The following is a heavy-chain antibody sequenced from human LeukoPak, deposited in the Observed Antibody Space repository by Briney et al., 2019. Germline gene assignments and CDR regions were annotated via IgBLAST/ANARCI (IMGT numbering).Heavy chain of an antibody. CDR1: GYTFTDSY. CDR2: VRPNNGAT. J-gene: IGHJ3*02. D-gene: IGHD5-12*01. V-gene: IGHV1-2*02. CDR3: ARDLEASPGYEGADALDI. Sequence: ASVKASCKASGYTFTDSYIHWVRHAPGQGLEWMGWVRPNNGATKYAEKFQGRVTMTRDTSTSTAHMELSSLRSDDTAEYYCARDLEASPGYEGADALDIWGQGTMVTVSS.